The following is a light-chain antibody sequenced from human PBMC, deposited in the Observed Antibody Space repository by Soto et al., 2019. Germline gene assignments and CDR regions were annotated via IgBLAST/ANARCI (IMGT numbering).Light chain of an antibody. V-gene: IGKV1-39*01. CDR1: QSISSW. CDR2: DAS. CDR3: QQSYNTPPT. J-gene: IGKJ1*01. Sequence: DIQMTQSPSTLSASVGDRVTITCRASQSISSWLAWYQQKSGKAPKLLIYDASDLETGVPSRFSGSGSGTDFTLTISSLQPEDFATYYCQQSYNTPPTFGQGTKVDIK.